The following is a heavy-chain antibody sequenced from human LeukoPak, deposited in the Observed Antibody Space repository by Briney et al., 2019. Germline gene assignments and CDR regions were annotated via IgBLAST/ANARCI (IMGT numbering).Heavy chain of an antibody. CDR1: GFTFSRYG. V-gene: IGHV3-23*01. Sequence: GGSLRLSCAASGFTFSRYGMSWVRQAPGKGLEWVSAISGSGGSTYYADSVKGRFTISRDNSKNTLYLQINSLRAEDTAVYYCAKDHLPGIVVADRDYWGQGTLVTVSS. J-gene: IGHJ4*02. D-gene: IGHD6-19*01. CDR3: AKDHLPGIVVADRDY. CDR2: ISGSGGST.